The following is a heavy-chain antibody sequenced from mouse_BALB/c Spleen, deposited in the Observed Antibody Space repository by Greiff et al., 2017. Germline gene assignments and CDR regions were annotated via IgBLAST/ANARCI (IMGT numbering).Heavy chain of an antibody. J-gene: IGHJ1*01. CDR2: ISNGGGST. D-gene: IGHD2-1*01. Sequence: EVQRVESGGGLVQPGGSLKLSCAASGFTFSSYTMSWVRQTPEKRLEWVAYISNGGGSTYYPDTVKGRFTISRDNAKNTLYLQMSSLKSEDTAMYYCARVYGNYWYFDVWGAGTTVTVSS. V-gene: IGHV5-12-2*01. CDR3: ARVYGNYWYFDV. CDR1: GFTFSSYT.